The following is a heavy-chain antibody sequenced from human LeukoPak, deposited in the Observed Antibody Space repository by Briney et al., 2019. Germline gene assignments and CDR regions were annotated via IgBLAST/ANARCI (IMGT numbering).Heavy chain of an antibody. V-gene: IGHV1-18*01. Sequence: ASVKVSCKASGYAFTSYGNSWVRQAHGQGLGLMGWNSAYNGNTNYAQKLQGRVTMTTDTSTSTAYMELRSLRSDDTAVYDCARDGGGGSYLDYWGQGTLVTVSS. CDR3: ARDGGGGSYLDY. J-gene: IGHJ4*02. D-gene: IGHD1-26*01. CDR1: GYAFTSYG. CDR2: NSAYNGNT.